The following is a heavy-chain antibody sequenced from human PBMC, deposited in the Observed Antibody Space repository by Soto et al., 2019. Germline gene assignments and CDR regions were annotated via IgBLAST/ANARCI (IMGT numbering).Heavy chain of an antibody. CDR1: GLTVSSDY. D-gene: IGHD2-2*02. J-gene: IGHJ5*02. V-gene: IGHV3-53*01. CDR2: IYSDGST. Sequence: GGSLRLSCAASGLTVSSDYMSWVRQAPGKGLEWISMIYSDGSTYYADSLKGRFTTSRDNSKNTVYLQMNSLRAEDTAMYYCERDGYIPLWFATWGQGTLVTVSS. CDR3: ERDGYIPLWFAT.